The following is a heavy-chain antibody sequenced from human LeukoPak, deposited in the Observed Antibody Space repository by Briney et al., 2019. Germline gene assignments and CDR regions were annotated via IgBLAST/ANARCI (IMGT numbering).Heavy chain of an antibody. CDR2: INHSGST. CDR1: GGSFSGYY. Sequence: SETLSLTCAVYGGSFSGYYWSWIRQPPGKGLEWIGEINHSGSTNYNPSLKSRVTISVDTSKNQFSLKLSSVTAADTAVYYCARGRRRHSWSDYWGQGTLVTVSS. D-gene: IGHD1-26*01. CDR3: ARGRRRHSWSDY. V-gene: IGHV4-34*01. J-gene: IGHJ4*02.